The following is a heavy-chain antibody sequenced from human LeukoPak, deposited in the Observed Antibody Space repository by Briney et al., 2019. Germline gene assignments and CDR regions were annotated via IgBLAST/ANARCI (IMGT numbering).Heavy chain of an antibody. Sequence: SETLSLTCTVSGGSISSGGYYWSWIRQHPGKGLEWIGYIYYSGSTYYNPSLKSRVTISVDTSKNQFSLKLSSVTAADTAVYYCAPWICISTSCYLDYWGQGTLVTVSS. CDR2: IYYSGST. CDR1: GGSISSGGYY. V-gene: IGHV4-31*03. CDR3: APWICISTSCYLDY. D-gene: IGHD2-2*01. J-gene: IGHJ4*02.